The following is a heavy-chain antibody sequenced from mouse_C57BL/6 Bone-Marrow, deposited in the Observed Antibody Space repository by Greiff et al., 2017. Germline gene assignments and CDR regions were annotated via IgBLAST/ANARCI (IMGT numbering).Heavy chain of an antibody. Sequence: QVQLQQPGAELVMPGASVKLSCKASGYTFTSYWMHWVKQRPGQGLEWIGEIDPSDSYTNYNQKFKGKSTLTVDKSSSTAYMQLSSLTSEDSADYYGGGDYDYEGGDDFDYWGQGTTLTVSA. CDR3: GGDYDYEGGDDFDY. D-gene: IGHD2-4*01. J-gene: IGHJ2*01. V-gene: IGHV1-69*01. CDR1: GYTFTSYW. CDR2: IDPSDSYT.